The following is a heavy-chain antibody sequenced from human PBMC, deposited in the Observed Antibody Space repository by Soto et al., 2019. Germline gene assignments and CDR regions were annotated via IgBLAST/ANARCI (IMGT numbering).Heavy chain of an antibody. CDR3: ARSNSGYYKWFDP. D-gene: IGHD3-22*01. Sequence: HLQLQESGPGLVKPSETLSLTCTVSGDSISNSNYYWGWIRQPPGKGLEWIANIYYSGITYCNPSLKSRVAISVDTSKNQFPLKLSSVTAADTAIYYCARSNSGYYKWFDPWGQGTLVTVSS. CDR1: GDSISNSNYY. V-gene: IGHV4-39*01. J-gene: IGHJ5*02. CDR2: IYYSGIT.